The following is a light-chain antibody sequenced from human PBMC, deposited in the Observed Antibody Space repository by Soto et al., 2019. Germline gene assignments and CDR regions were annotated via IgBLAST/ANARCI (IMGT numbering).Light chain of an antibody. CDR1: QDSGNY. V-gene: IGKV1-33*01. CDR3: QQYDTLPYT. Sequence: EIQMTQSPSSLSASVGDRVTLTCQASQDSGNYLNWYQQRPGKAPTLLIYDASNLATGVPSRFSGSGSGTDFTFTISSLQPEDIATYYCQQYDTLPYTFGQGTKLEIK. J-gene: IGKJ2*01. CDR2: DAS.